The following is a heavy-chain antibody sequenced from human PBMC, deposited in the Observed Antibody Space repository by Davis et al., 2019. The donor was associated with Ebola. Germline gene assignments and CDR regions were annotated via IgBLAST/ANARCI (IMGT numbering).Heavy chain of an antibody. J-gene: IGHJ4*02. CDR2: ITSSSSYI. Sequence: PGGSLRLSCAASGFTFSSYTMNWVRQAPGKGLEWVSSITSSSSYIYYADSVKGRITIFRDNAKNSLYLQMNSLRAEDTAVYYCARGTCGGDCHDFDYWGQGTLVTVSS. CDR1: GFTFSSYT. V-gene: IGHV3-21*01. CDR3: ARGTCGGDCHDFDY. D-gene: IGHD2-21*01.